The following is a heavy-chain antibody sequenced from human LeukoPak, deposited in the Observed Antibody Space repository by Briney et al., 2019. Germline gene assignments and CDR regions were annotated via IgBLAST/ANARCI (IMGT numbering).Heavy chain of an antibody. Sequence: GASVKVSCKASGYTFTGYYMHWVRQAPGQGLEWMGWINPNSGGTNYAQKFQGRVTTTRDTSISTAYMELSRLRSDDTAVYYCARDGGYDFWSGYSWFDPWGQGTLVTVSS. J-gene: IGHJ5*02. CDR2: INPNSGGT. D-gene: IGHD3-3*01. V-gene: IGHV1-2*02. CDR1: GYTFTGYY. CDR3: ARDGGYDFWSGYSWFDP.